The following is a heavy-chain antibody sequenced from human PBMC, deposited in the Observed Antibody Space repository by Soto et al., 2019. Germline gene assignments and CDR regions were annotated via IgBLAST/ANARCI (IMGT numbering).Heavy chain of an antibody. J-gene: IGHJ4*02. CDR3: AKVPQWVLRYHDWFFDY. CDR1: GFSFSNSA. Sequence: EVQLLESGGGLVQPGGSLRLSCAVSGFSFSNSAMTWVRQARGKGLDWVSGISGSGDITYNTDSVKGRFAISRDTSKNVVYLQIRCLRAEDSAVYYCAKVPQWVLRYHDWFFDYWGQGTLVTVSS. V-gene: IGHV3-23*01. D-gene: IGHD3-9*01. CDR2: ISGSGDIT.